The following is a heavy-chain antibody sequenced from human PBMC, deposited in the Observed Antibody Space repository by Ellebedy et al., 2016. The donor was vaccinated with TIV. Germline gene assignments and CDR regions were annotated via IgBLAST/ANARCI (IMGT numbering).Heavy chain of an antibody. CDR3: ARGRTTMITKPKYFDY. D-gene: IGHD3-16*01. CDR2: INDSGTT. CDR1: GGSFSGYY. V-gene: IGHV4-34*01. Sequence: SETLSLTXAVYGGSFSGYYWTWIRQAPGKGLEWIGEINDSGTTNYNPSLKSRVTISVDTSKNQFSLKLTSVTAADTAVYYCARGRTTMITKPKYFDYWGHGTLLTVSS. J-gene: IGHJ4*01.